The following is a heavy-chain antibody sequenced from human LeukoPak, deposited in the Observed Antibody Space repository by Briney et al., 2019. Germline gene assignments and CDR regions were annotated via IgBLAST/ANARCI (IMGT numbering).Heavy chain of an antibody. CDR1: GGSIYSSTYY. CDR2: IYYSGST. Sequence: SETLSLTCTVSGGSIYSSTYYWGWIRQPPGKGLEWIGSIYYSGSTYYNPSLKSRVTISVDTSKNQFSLKLSSVTAADTAVYYCARVKKSPLWLSYLYNWFDPWGQGTLVTVSS. CDR3: ARVKKSPLWLSYLYNWFDP. J-gene: IGHJ5*02. V-gene: IGHV4-39*01. D-gene: IGHD3-10*01.